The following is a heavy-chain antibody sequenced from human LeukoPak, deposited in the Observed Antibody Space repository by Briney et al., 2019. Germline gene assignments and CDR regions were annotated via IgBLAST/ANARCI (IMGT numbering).Heavy chain of an antibody. CDR3: ARGVGATSSAFDI. CDR2: ISYDGSNK. CDR1: GFTFSSYG. D-gene: IGHD1-26*01. J-gene: IGHJ3*02. V-gene: IGHV3-30*19. Sequence: GGSLRLSCAGSGFTFSSYGMHWVRQAPGKGLEWVAVISYDGSNKYYADSVKGRFTISRDNFKNTLYLQMNSLRAEDTAVYYCARGVGATSSAFDIWGQGTMVTVSS.